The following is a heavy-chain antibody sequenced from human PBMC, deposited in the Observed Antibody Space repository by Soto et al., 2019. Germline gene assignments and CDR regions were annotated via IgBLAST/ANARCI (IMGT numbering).Heavy chain of an antibody. CDR2: IYYSGST. Sequence: SETLSLTCTVSGGSISSGDYYWSWIRQPPGKGLEWVGYIYYSGSTYYNPSLKSRVTISVDTSKNQFSLKLSSVTAADTAVYYCARALYSSFPRYYYYGMDVWGQGTTVT. CDR1: GGSISSGDYY. CDR3: ARALYSSFPRYYYYGMDV. D-gene: IGHD4-4*01. J-gene: IGHJ6*02. V-gene: IGHV4-30-4*01.